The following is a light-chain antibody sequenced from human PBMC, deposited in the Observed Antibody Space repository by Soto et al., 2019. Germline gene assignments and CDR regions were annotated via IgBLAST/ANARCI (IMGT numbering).Light chain of an antibody. CDR3: CSYAGSSTAI. CDR2: EVN. Sequence: QSALIQPASVSGSPGQSITISCTGTSRDVGGSNYVSWYQHHPHRAPKLLIYEVNYRPSGVSSRFSGSKSGNTASLTISGLQAEDEADYYCCSYAGSSTAIFGGGTKVTVL. V-gene: IGLV2-14*01. CDR1: SRDVGGSNY. J-gene: IGLJ2*01.